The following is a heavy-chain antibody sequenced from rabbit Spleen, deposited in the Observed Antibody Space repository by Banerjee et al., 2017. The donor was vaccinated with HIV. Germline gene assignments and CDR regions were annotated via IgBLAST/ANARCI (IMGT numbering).Heavy chain of an antibody. D-gene: IGHD8-1*01. J-gene: IGHJ4*01. V-gene: IGHV1S45*01. CDR3: ARDGAGGSYFAL. CDR1: GISFSSTDF. CDR2: IYGGSTGST. Sequence: QEQLVESGGGLVTPGGTLTLTCTASGISFSSTDFMCWVRQAPGKGLEWTACIYGGSTGSTYYASWAKGRFTISKTSSTTVTLQMTSLTAADTATYFCARDGAGGSYFALWGPGTLVTVS.